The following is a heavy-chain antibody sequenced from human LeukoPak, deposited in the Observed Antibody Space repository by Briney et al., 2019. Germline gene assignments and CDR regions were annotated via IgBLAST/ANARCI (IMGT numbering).Heavy chain of an antibody. D-gene: IGHD3-22*01. J-gene: IGHJ1*01. Sequence: GGSLRLSCAASGFTFDDYAMHWVRQAPGKGLEWVSGISWNSGNIGYADSVKGRFTISRDNAKNSLYLQMNSLRAEDTALYYCAASSGYPDGYFQHWGQGTLVTVSS. CDR1: GFTFDDYA. CDR2: ISWNSGNI. V-gene: IGHV3-9*01. CDR3: AASSGYPDGYFQH.